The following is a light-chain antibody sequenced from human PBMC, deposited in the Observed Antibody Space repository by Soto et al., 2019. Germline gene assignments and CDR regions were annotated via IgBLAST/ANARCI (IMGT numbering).Light chain of an antibody. CDR3: SSYTSSNTYV. CDR2: DVS. Sequence: SALTQPASVSGSPGQSITISCTVTSSDVGAYNYVSWYQQHPGKAPKLMIYDVSNRPSGVSNRFSGSKSGNTASLTISGLQAEDEADYYCSSYTSSNTYVFGTGTKVTVL. V-gene: IGLV2-14*03. J-gene: IGLJ1*01. CDR1: SSDVGAYNY.